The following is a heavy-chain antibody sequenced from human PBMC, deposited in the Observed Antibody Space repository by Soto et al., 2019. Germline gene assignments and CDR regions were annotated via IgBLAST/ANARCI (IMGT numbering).Heavy chain of an antibody. J-gene: IGHJ4*02. CDR3: ATDGVLRYFDWLSRRQQFDY. V-gene: IGHV1-24*01. CDR2: FDPEDSET. D-gene: IGHD3-9*01. Sequence: ASVKVSCKVSGYTLTELSMHWVRQAPGKGLEWMGGFDPEDSETIYAQKFQGRVTMTEDTSTDTAYMELSSLRSEDTAVYYCATDGVLRYFDWLSRRQQFDYWGQGTLVTVSS. CDR1: GYTLTELS.